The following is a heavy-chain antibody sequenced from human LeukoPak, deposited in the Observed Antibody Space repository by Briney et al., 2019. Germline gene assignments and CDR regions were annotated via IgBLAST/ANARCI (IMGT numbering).Heavy chain of an antibody. V-gene: IGHV4-30-2*01. CDR3: ARRFWNFRYFDWLSSYFDY. CDR2: INHSGST. CDR1: GGSISSGGYS. J-gene: IGHJ4*02. Sequence: SETLSLTCAVSGGSISSGGYSWSWIRQPPGKGLEWIGEINHSGSTNYNPSLKSRVTISVDTSKNQFSLKLSSVTAADTAVYYCARRFWNFRYFDWLSSYFDYWGQGTLVTVSS. D-gene: IGHD3-9*01.